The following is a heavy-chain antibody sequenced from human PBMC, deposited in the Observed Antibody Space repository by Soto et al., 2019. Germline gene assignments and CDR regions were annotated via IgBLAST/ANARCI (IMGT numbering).Heavy chain of an antibody. Sequence: GGSLRPSCEASGFTFSSYAMSCVRQAPGKGLEWVLVIYSGGSTYYADSVKGRFTISRDNSENTLYLQMNSLRAEDTAVYYCARTCSGGTCSFDYWGQGT. D-gene: IGHD2-15*01. V-gene: IGHV3-66*01. CDR3: ARTCSGGTCSFDY. J-gene: IGHJ4*02. CDR1: GFTFSSYA. CDR2: IYSGGST.